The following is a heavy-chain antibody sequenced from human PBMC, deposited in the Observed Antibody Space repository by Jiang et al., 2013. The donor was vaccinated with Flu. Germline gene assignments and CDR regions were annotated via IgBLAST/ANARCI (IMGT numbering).Heavy chain of an antibody. D-gene: IGHD3-22*01. Sequence: RSKWYNDYAVSVQSRITINPDTSKNQFSLQLNSVTPEDTAVYYCARGDSSGYYGYFDLWGRGTLVTVSS. CDR3: ARGDSSGYYGYFDL. V-gene: IGHV6-1*01. J-gene: IGHJ2*01. CDR2: RSKWYN.